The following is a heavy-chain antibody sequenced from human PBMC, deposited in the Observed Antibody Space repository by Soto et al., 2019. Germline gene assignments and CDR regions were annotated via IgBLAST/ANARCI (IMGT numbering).Heavy chain of an antibody. CDR2: IYYSGST. V-gene: IGHV4-59*01. Sequence: PSETLSLTCTVSGGSISIYYWSWIRQPPGKGLEWIGYIYYSGSTNYNPSLKSRVTISVDTSKNQFSLKLSSVTAADTAVYYCARAQGVYGMDVWGQGTTVTVSS. CDR1: GGSISIYY. J-gene: IGHJ6*02. CDR3: ARAQGVYGMDV. D-gene: IGHD3-16*01.